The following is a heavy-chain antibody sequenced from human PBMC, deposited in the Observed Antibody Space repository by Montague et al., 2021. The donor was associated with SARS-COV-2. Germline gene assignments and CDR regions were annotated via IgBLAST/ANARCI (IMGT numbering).Heavy chain of an antibody. CDR3: AIGGDSAKCGI. D-gene: IGHD2-21*01. CDR2: IHPYGDI. Sequence: SETLSLTCTVSGDSVTERYLNWVRQAAGKGLEWIGFIHPYGDIHYNASLKSRVILSRDASKNQFSLTLTSVTAADTAVYYWAIGGDSAKCGIWGRGTLVTVSS. V-gene: IGHV4-4*07. CDR1: GDSVTERY. J-gene: IGHJ3*02.